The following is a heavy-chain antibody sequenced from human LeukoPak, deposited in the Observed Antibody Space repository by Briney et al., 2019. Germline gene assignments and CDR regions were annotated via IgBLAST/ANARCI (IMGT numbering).Heavy chain of an antibody. CDR3: ARDLFDP. J-gene: IGHJ5*02. CDR2: IKQDGSEK. CDR1: GFTFSSYS. Sequence: SGGSLRLSCAASGFTFSSYSMNWVRQAPGKGLEWVANIKQDGSEKYYVESVKGRFTISRDNAKNSVYLQMNSLRAEDTAVYYCARDLFDPWGQGTLVTVSS. V-gene: IGHV3-7*01.